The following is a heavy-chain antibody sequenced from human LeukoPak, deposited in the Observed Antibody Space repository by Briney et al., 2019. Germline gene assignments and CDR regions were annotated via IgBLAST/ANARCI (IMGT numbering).Heavy chain of an antibody. D-gene: IGHD2-15*01. V-gene: IGHV3-23*01. CDR3: AKNLYCGGGSCYPSALGMDV. CDR1: GFTFSSYA. J-gene: IGHJ6*02. CDR2: IRGSGNRT. Sequence: PGGSLRLSCAASGFTFSSYAMSWVRQAPGKGLEWVSSIRGSGNRTYYADSVNGRFTISRDNSKNTLFLQMNSLRAEDTAVYYCAKNLYCGGGSCYPSALGMDVWGQGTTVTVSS.